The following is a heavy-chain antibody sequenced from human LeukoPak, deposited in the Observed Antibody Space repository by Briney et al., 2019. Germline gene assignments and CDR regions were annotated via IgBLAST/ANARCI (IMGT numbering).Heavy chain of an antibody. Sequence: SETLSLTCTVSGGSISSYYWGWIRQPPGKGLEWIGSIYYSGSTYYNPSLKSRVAISVDTSKNQFSLKLSSVTAADTAVYYCAREQGPMATITYRVDYWGQGTLVTVSS. D-gene: IGHD5-24*01. CDR1: GGSISSYY. V-gene: IGHV4-39*07. CDR3: AREQGPMATITYRVDY. CDR2: IYYSGST. J-gene: IGHJ4*02.